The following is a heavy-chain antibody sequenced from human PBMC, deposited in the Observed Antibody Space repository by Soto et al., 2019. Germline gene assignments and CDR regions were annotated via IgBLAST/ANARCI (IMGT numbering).Heavy chain of an antibody. D-gene: IGHD3-3*02. CDR3: AREPLFGYLEN. V-gene: IGHV1-18*04. J-gene: IGHJ4*02. CDR2: ISGYNGNT. CDR1: GYTFTSYA. Sequence: QVLLVQSGAEVKKPGAAVKVSCKTSGYTFTSYAITWVRQAPGQGLEWMGKISGYNGNTDYSEKFQGRVTMTTDTPASTAYMELRSLRSDDTAVYFCAREPLFGYLENWGQGTLVTVSS.